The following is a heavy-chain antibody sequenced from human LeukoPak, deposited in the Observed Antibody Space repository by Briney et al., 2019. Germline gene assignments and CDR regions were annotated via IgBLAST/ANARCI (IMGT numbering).Heavy chain of an antibody. Sequence: DPGGSLRLSCAAPGFTVSSNYMSWVRQAPGKGLEWVSVIYSGGSTYYADSVKGRFTISRDNSKNTLYLQMNSLRAEDTAVYYCARAGYSSPWAFDYWGQGTLVTVSS. D-gene: IGHD6-13*01. CDR3: ARAGYSSPWAFDY. J-gene: IGHJ4*02. CDR1: GFTVSSNY. V-gene: IGHV3-66*02. CDR2: IYSGGST.